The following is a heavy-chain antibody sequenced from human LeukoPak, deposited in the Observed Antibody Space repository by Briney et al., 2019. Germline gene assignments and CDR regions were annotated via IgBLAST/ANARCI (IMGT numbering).Heavy chain of an antibody. CDR1: GGTFSSYA. Sequence: SVKVSCKASGGTFSSYAISWVRQAPGQGLEWMGGIIPIFGTANYAQKFQGRVTVTRDTSTSTVHMELSGLRSEDTAVYYCARDKEGFDYWGQGTLVTVSS. V-gene: IGHV1-69*05. J-gene: IGHJ4*02. CDR2: IIPIFGTA. CDR3: ARDKEGFDY.